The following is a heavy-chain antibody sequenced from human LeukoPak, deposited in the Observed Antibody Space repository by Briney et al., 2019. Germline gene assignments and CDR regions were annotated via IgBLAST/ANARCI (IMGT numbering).Heavy chain of an antibody. CDR2: IHYSGST. J-gene: IGHJ4*02. CDR1: GGSTSSGDYY. Sequence: SETLSLTCTVSGGSTSSGDYYWSWIRQPPGKGLEWNGYIHYSGSTYYNPSLKSRVTISVDTSKNQFSLKLSSVTAADTAVYFCARALATHDAFDYWGQGTLVTVSS. D-gene: IGHD1-1*01. CDR3: ARALATHDAFDY. V-gene: IGHV4-30-4*01.